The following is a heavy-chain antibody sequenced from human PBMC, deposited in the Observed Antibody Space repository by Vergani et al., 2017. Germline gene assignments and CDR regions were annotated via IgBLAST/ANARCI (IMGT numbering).Heavy chain of an antibody. V-gene: IGHV3-30*18. CDR1: GFTFSSYG. CDR3: AKGLELRRPYSDFDY. CDR2: ISYDGSNK. Sequence: QVQLVESGGGVVQPGRSLRLSCAASGFTFSSYGMHWVRQAPGKGLEWVAVISYDGSNKYYADSVKGRFTISRDNSKNTLYLQMNSLRAEDTAVYYCAKGLELRRPYSDFDYWGQGTLVTVSS. D-gene: IGHD1-7*01. J-gene: IGHJ4*02.